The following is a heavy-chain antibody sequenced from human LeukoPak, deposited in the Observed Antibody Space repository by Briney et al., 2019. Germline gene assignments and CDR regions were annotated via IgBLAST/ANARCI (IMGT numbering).Heavy chain of an antibody. D-gene: IGHD1-26*01. J-gene: IGHJ4*02. V-gene: IGHV4-61*01. Sequence: SETLSLTCTVSGGSIGGNSYWSWIRQPPGKGPGWIGHISNSGSTYYSPSLSSRVTISLDTSKDQFSLKLRSVTAADTAVYYCARGGASSIPLDYWGRGTLVTVSS. CDR1: GGSIGGNSY. CDR3: ARGGASSIPLDY. CDR2: ISNSGST.